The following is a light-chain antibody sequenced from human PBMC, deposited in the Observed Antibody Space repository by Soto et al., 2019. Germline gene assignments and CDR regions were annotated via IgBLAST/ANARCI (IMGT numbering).Light chain of an antibody. Sequence: QSALTQPASVSGTPGQSITISCTGTSSDVGGYKYVSWHQLHPGKAPKLIIYEVSNRPSGVSNRFSGSNSGNTASLTISGLQAEDEAYYYGSSYSRSTAYVFGTGTKVTVL. CDR1: SSDVGGYKY. CDR3: SSYSRSTAYV. V-gene: IGLV2-14*01. CDR2: EVS. J-gene: IGLJ1*01.